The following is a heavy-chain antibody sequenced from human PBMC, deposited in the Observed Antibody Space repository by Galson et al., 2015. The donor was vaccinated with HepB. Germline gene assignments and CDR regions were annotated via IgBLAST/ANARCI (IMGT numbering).Heavy chain of an antibody. J-gene: IGHJ6*02. CDR3: AKELGSAPGYYYGMDV. D-gene: IGHD3-10*01. CDR1: GFTFSSYG. Sequence: SLRLSCAASGFTFSSYGMHWVHQAPGKGLEWVAFIRYDGSNKYYADSVKGRFTISRDNSKNTLYLQMNSLRAEDTAVYYCAKELGSAPGYYYGMDVWGQGTTVTVSS. V-gene: IGHV3-30*02. CDR2: IRYDGSNK.